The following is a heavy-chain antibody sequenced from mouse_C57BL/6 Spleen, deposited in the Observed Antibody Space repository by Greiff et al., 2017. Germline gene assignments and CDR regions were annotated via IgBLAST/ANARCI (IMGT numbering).Heavy chain of an antibody. Sequence: EVKVVESGAELVRPGASVKLSCTASGFNIKDDYMHWVKQRPEQGLEWIGWIDPENGDTEYASKFQGKATITADTSSNTAYLQLSSLTSEDTAVYYCTFYGKGAMDYWGQGTSVTVSS. CDR3: TFYGKGAMDY. V-gene: IGHV14-4*01. CDR1: GFNIKDDY. J-gene: IGHJ4*01. CDR2: IDPENGDT. D-gene: IGHD2-1*01.